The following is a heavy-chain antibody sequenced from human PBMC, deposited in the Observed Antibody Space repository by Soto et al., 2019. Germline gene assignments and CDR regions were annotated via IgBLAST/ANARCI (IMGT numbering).Heavy chain of an antibody. CDR3: ARWDSSTWLWNIDY. Sequence: XGTLSLTCSVSGHSISNTNWWCCIRQPPGKGLEWIGYIYYSGTTYYNPSLKSRVTMSVDTSKNQFSLKLSSVTAVDTAVYYCARWDSSTWLWNIDYWGQGTLVTVSS. CDR2: IYYSGTT. V-gene: IGHV4-28*01. J-gene: IGHJ4*02. CDR1: GHSISNTNW. D-gene: IGHD6-13*01.